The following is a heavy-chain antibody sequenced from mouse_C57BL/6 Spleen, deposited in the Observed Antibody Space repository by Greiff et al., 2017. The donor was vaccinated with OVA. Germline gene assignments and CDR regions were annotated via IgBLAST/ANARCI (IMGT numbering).Heavy chain of an antibody. J-gene: IGHJ2*01. V-gene: IGHV1-82*01. D-gene: IGHD1-1*02. Sequence: QVQLQQSGPELVKPGASVKISCKASGYAFSSSWMNWVKQRPGKGLEWIGRIYPGDGDTNSNGKFKGKATLTADKSSSTAYMQLSSLTSEDSAVYFCARWADYGRYWGQGTTLTVSS. CDR2: IYPGDGDT. CDR1: GYAFSSSW. CDR3: ARWADYGRY.